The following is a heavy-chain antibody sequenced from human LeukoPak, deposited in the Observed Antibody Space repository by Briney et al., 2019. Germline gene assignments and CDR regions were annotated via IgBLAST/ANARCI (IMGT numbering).Heavy chain of an antibody. Sequence: GESLKISCKGPGYSFTNYWIGWVRQMPGKGLEWMGIIYPGDSDTRYSPSFQGQVTISADKSITTAHLQWNSLKASDTAMYYCARLGYCSNGVCSNLDYWGQGTLVTVSS. D-gene: IGHD2-8*01. J-gene: IGHJ4*02. CDR3: ARLGYCSNGVCSNLDY. CDR1: GYSFTNYW. V-gene: IGHV5-51*01. CDR2: IYPGDSDT.